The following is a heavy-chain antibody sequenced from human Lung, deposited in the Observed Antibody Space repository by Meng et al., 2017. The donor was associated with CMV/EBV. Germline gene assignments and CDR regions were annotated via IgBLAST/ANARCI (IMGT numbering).Heavy chain of an antibody. CDR2: INPNSGAT. V-gene: IGHV1-2*02. Sequence: SVKVSRXASGYTFTNHNMHWVRQAPGQGLEWVGYINPNSGATNSAQTFQGRVTMTTDTSITTAYMELGRLTSDDTACYMRANAAHLGSYSVDGWGQGTAVTVSS. J-gene: IGHJ6*02. CDR1: GYTFTNHN. D-gene: IGHD3-16*01. CDR3: ANAAHLGSYSVDG.